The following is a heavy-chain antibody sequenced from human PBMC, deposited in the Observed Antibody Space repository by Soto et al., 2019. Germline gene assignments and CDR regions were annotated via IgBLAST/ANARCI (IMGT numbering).Heavy chain of an antibody. CDR3: ARDRGHDFWSGYYTVYYFDY. CDR2: ISSSSSTI. J-gene: IGHJ4*02. CDR1: GFTFSSYS. Sequence: EVQLVESGGGLVQPGGSLRLSCAASGFTFSSYSMNWVRQAPGKGLEWVSYISSSSSTIYYADSVKGRFTISRDNAKNSLYLQMNSLRAEDTAVYYCARDRGHDFWSGYYTVYYFDYCGQGTLVTVSS. D-gene: IGHD3-3*01. V-gene: IGHV3-48*01.